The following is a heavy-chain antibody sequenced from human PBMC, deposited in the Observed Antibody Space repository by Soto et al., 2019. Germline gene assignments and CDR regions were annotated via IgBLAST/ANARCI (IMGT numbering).Heavy chain of an antibody. CDR1: GGSISSYY. CDR2: IYYSGST. V-gene: IGHV4-59*08. CDR3: ARQTGTLARYDAFDI. J-gene: IGHJ3*02. Sequence: SETLSLTCTVSGGSISSYYWSWIRQPPGKGLEWIGYIYYSGSTNYNPSLKSRVTISVDTSKNQFSLKLSSVTAADTAVYYCARQTGTLARYDAFDIWGQGTMVTVSS. D-gene: IGHD1-7*01.